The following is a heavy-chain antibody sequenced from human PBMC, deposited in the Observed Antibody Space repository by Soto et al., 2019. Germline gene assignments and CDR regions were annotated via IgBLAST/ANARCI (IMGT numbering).Heavy chain of an antibody. CDR2: IYSGGST. Sequence: EVQLVETGGGLIQPGGSLRLSCAASGFTVSSNYMSWVRQAPGKGLEWVSVIYSGGSTYYADSVKGRFTISRDNSKNTLYLQMNSLKAEDTAVYYCARDGSGVYGMDVWGQGTTVTVSS. J-gene: IGHJ6*02. CDR1: GFTVSSNY. V-gene: IGHV3-53*02. CDR3: ARDGSGVYGMDV. D-gene: IGHD3-10*01.